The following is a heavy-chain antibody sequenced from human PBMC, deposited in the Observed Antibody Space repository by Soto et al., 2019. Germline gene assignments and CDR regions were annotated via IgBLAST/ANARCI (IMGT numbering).Heavy chain of an antibody. V-gene: IGHV1-18*01. D-gene: IGHD5-12*01. CDR3: ARLRVGRDGYNFDYYYGMDV. J-gene: IGHJ6*02. Sequence: ASVKVSCKASGYTFTSYGISWVRQAPGQGLEWMGWISAIIGKANYAQKLQGRVTITADTSTSTAYMELSSLRSEDTAVYYCARLRVGRDGYNFDYYYGMDVWGQGTTVTVSS. CDR1: GYTFTSYG. CDR2: ISAIIGKA.